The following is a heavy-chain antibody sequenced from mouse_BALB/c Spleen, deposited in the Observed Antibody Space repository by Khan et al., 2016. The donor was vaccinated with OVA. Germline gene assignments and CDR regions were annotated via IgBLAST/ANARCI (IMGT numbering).Heavy chain of an antibody. CDR3: ARGNYYGYYFDY. D-gene: IGHD1-1*01. J-gene: IGHJ2*01. V-gene: IGHV3-2*02. CDR1: GYSITSGYA. Sequence: EVKLLESGPGLVKPSQSLSLTCTVTGYSITSGYAWNWIRQFPGNKLEWMGCISYSGGTSYNPSLKSRISITRDTSKNQFFLQLNSVTTEDTATYYCARGNYYGYYFDYWGQGTPLTVSS. CDR2: ISYSGGT.